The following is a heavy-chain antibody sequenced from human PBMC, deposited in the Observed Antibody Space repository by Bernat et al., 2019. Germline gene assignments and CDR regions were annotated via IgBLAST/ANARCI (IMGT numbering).Heavy chain of an antibody. V-gene: IGHV1-69*01. CDR3: ARDPGALYGDYVDDYYYYGMDV. D-gene: IGHD4-17*01. J-gene: IGHJ6*02. Sequence: QVQLVRSGAEVKKPGSSVKVSCKASGGTFSSYAISWVRQAPGQGLEWMGGIIPIFGTANYAQKFQGRVTITADESTSTAYMELSSLRSEDTAVYYCARDPGALYGDYVDDYYYYGMDVWGQGTTVTVSS. CDR1: GGTFSSYA. CDR2: IIPIFGTA.